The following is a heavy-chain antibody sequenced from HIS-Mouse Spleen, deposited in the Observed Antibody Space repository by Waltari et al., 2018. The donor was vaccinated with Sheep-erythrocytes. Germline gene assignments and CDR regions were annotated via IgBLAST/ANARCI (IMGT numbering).Heavy chain of an antibody. D-gene: IGHD3-3*01. Sequence: QLQLQESGPGLVKPSETLSLTCTVSGGPIRSRSYYWGWNRHPPGKGLEWIGSIYYSGSTYYNPSLKSRVTISVDTSKNQFSRKLSSVTAADTAVYYCARDEGTYYDFWSGYPPSYYFDYWGQGTLVTVSS. V-gene: IGHV4-39*07. CDR2: IYYSGST. J-gene: IGHJ4*02. CDR1: GGPIRSRSYY. CDR3: ARDEGTYYDFWSGYPPSYYFDY.